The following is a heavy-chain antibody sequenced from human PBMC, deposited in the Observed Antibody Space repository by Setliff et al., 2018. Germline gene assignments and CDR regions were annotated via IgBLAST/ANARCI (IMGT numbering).Heavy chain of an antibody. CDR3: ARAQVVFAISAPVWYFEL. Sequence: PSETLSLTCVVYGGSFSGYQWSWIRQSPGKGLEWIGEINHSGSTNYNPSLKSRVSMSVEKSKNQFSLKLTSVTAADTAVYYCARAQVVFAISAPVWYFELWGRGTQVTVPS. V-gene: IGHV4-34*01. CDR1: GGSFSGYQ. J-gene: IGHJ2*01. CDR2: INHSGST. D-gene: IGHD2-21*01.